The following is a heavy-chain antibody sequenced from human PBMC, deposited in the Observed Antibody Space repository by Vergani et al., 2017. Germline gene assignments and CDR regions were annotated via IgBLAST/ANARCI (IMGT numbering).Heavy chain of an antibody. CDR3: ARVSRGLLDY. CDR2: ISSNGGST. V-gene: IGHV3-64*01. CDR1: GFTFSSYA. Sequence: EVQLVESGGGLVQPGGSLRLSCAASGFTFSSYAMHWVRQAPGKGLEYVSAISSNGGSTYYANSVKGRFTISRDNSKNTLYLQMGSLRAEDMAVYYCARVSRGLLDYWGQGTLVTVSS. J-gene: IGHJ4*02. D-gene: IGHD3-10*01.